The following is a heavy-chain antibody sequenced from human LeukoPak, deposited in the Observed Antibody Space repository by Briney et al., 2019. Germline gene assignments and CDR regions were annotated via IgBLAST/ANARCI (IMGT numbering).Heavy chain of an antibody. CDR2: IYYSGST. D-gene: IGHD1-26*01. CDR3: AREEVGYFDY. J-gene: IGHJ4*02. Sequence: PSETLSLTCAVSGGSISSGGYSWSWIRQPPGKGLEWIGYIYYSGSTNYNPSLKSRVTISVDTSKNQFSLKLSSVAAADTAVYYCAREEVGYFDYWGQGTLVTVSS. CDR1: GGSISSGGYS. V-gene: IGHV4-61*08.